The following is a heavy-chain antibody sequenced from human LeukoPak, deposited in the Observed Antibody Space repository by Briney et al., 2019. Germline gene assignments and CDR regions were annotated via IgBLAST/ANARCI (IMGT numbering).Heavy chain of an antibody. Sequence: SETLSLTCAVYGGSFSGCYWSWIRQPPGKGLEWIGEINHSGSTNYNPSLKSRVTISVDTSKNQFSLKLSSVTAADTAVYYCARGLSSGSLDYWGQGTLVTVSS. CDR3: ARGLSSGSLDY. CDR1: GGSFSGCY. J-gene: IGHJ4*02. V-gene: IGHV4-34*01. CDR2: INHSGST. D-gene: IGHD3-22*01.